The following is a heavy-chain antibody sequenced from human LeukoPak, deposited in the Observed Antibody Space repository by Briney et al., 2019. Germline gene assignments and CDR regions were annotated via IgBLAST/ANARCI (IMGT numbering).Heavy chain of an antibody. J-gene: IGHJ4*02. CDR3: ARGSYPRTWFDY. V-gene: IGHV1-2*02. CDR2: INPNSGDT. Sequence: ASVTVSSKASGYTFTGYYMHWVRQAPGQGLEWMGWINPNSGDTNYAQNFQGRVTMTRDTSISTAYMELSRLRSDDTAVYYCARGSYPRTWFDYWGQGTLVTVSS. CDR1: GYTFTGYY.